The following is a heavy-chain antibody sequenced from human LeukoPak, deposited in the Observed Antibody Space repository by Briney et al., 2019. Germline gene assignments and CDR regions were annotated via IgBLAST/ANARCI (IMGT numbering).Heavy chain of an antibody. CDR1: GYSISSGYY. Sequence: PSETLSLTCTVSGYSISSGYYWGWIRQPPGKGLEWIGSIYYSGSTYYNPSLKSRVTISVDTSKNQFSLKLSSVTAADTAVYYCARVPYYYGSGTPSNYFDYWGQGTLVTVSS. D-gene: IGHD3-10*01. CDR2: IYYSGST. CDR3: ARVPYYYGSGTPSNYFDY. J-gene: IGHJ4*02. V-gene: IGHV4-38-2*02.